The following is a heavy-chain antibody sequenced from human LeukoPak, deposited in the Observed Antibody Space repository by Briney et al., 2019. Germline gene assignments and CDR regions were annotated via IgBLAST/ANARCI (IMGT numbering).Heavy chain of an antibody. J-gene: IGHJ4*02. CDR2: IRYDGSNK. D-gene: IGHD6-13*01. Sequence: GGSLRLSCAASGFTFSSYAMHWVRQAPGKGLEWVAFIRYDGSNKYYADSVKGRFTISRDNSKNTLYLQMNSLRAEDTAVYYCAKDKAAAFDYWGQGTLVTVSS. CDR3: AKDKAAAFDY. V-gene: IGHV3-30*02. CDR1: GFTFSSYA.